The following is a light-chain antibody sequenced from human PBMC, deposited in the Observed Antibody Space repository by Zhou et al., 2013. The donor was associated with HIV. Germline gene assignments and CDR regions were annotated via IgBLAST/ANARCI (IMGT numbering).Light chain of an antibody. CDR1: QSINNG. CDR3: QQYNSYSRA. CDR2: KAS. V-gene: IGKV1-5*03. Sequence: DIQMTQSPSTLSASVGDRVTITCRASQSINNGLAWYQQKPGKAPKLLIYKASSLESGVPSRFSGSGSGTEFTLTISSLQPDDFATYYCQQYNSYSRAFGQGTKVEIK. J-gene: IGKJ1*01.